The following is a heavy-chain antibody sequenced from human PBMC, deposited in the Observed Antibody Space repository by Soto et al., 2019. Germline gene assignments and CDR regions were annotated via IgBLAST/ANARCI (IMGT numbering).Heavy chain of an antibody. Sequence: GRPLRLSCAASGFTFSSYAMSWVRKAPGKGLEWVSAISGSGGSTYYADSVKGRFTISRDNSKNTLYLQMNSLRAEDTAVYYCAKDLSITIFGVVITSNWFDPWGQGTLVTVSS. CDR1: GFTFSSYA. CDR2: ISGSGGST. D-gene: IGHD3-3*01. J-gene: IGHJ5*02. CDR3: AKDLSITIFGVVITSNWFDP. V-gene: IGHV3-23*01.